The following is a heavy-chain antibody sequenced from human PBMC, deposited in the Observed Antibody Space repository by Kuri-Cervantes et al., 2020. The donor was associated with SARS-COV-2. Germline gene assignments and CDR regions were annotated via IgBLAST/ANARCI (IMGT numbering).Heavy chain of an antibody. CDR2: INSDGSST. D-gene: IGHD3-9*01. Sequence: GESLKISCAASGFTFSSYWMHWVRQAPGKGLVWVSRINSDGSSTSYADSVKGRFTISRDNAKNTLYLQMNSLRAEDTAVYYCARDPDDILTGYGAFDIWGQGTMVTVSS. J-gene: IGHJ3*02. CDR3: ARDPDDILTGYGAFDI. V-gene: IGHV3-74*01. CDR1: GFTFSSYW.